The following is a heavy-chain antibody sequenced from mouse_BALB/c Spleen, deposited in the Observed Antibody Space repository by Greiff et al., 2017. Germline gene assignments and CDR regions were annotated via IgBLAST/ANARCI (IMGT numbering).Heavy chain of an antibody. D-gene: IGHD2-3*01. V-gene: IGHV3-2*02. CDR3: ARRSDGYAMDY. J-gene: IGHJ4*01. Sequence: EVQGVESGPGLVKPSQSLSLTCTVTGYSITSDYAWNWIRQFPGNKLEWMGYISYSGSTSYNPSLKSRISITRDTSKNQFFLQLNSVTTEDTATYYCARRSDGYAMDYWGQGTSVTVSS. CDR2: ISYSGST. CDR1: GYSITSDYA.